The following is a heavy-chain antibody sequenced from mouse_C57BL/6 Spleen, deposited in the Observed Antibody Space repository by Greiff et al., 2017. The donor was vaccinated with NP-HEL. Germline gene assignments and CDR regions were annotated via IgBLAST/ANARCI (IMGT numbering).Heavy chain of an antibody. J-gene: IGHJ4*01. CDR2: IRNKANGYTT. D-gene: IGHD2-4*01. CDR3: ARSNYDAYAMDY. Sequence: EVKVVESGGGLVQPGGSLSLSCAASGFTFTDYYMSWVRQPPGKALEWLGFIRNKANGYTTEYSASVKGRFTISRDNSQSILYLQMNALRAEDSATYYCARSNYDAYAMDYWGQGTSVTVSS. V-gene: IGHV7-3*01. CDR1: GFTFTDYY.